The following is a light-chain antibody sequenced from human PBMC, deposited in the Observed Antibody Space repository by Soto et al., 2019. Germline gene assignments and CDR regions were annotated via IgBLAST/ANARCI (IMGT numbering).Light chain of an antibody. V-gene: IGLV1-51*01. CDR3: GTWDSSLSAGV. CDR2: DST. Sequence: QSVLTQPPSVSAAPGQKVTISCSGSSSNIGNNYVSWYQQLPGTAPKLLIYDSTHRPSGIPDRFSGSKSGTSATLGITGLQTGDEADYYCGTWDSSLSAGVFGGGTKLTVL. CDR1: SSNIGNNY. J-gene: IGLJ3*02.